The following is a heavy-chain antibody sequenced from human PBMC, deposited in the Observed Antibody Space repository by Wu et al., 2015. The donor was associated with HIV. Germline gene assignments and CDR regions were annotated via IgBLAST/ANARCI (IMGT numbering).Heavy chain of an antibody. CDR3: ARDADGIVGTKIGRYFDR. Sequence: QVQLVQSGAEVKKPGASVKVSCRASGYTFTGYYMHWVRQAPGRGLEWMGYISANNGYTKYAENFQGRLTITTDTSTRTTYMELRSLRPDDTAIYFCARDADGIVGTKIGRYFDRWGRGTLIVVSS. D-gene: IGHD1-26*01. CDR1: GYTFTGYY. CDR2: ISANNGYT. J-gene: IGHJ2*01. V-gene: IGHV1-18*01.